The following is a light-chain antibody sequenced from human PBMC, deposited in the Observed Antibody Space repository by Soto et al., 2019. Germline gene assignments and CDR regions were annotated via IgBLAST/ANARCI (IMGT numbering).Light chain of an antibody. CDR3: QQYNNWPPWA. CDR2: GAS. J-gene: IGKJ1*01. Sequence: EIVLTQSPGTLSLSPEERATLSCRASQSVSNNYLAWYQQKPGQAPRLLIYGASTRATGIPARFSGSGSGTEFTLTVSSLQSEDFAVYYCQQYNNWPPWAFGQGTKVDI. V-gene: IGKV3-15*01. CDR1: QSVSNN.